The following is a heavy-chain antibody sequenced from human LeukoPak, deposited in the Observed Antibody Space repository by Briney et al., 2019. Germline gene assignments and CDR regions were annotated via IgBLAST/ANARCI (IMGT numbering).Heavy chain of an antibody. Sequence: GSLRLSCAASGFTFSSYEMNWVRQAPGKGLEWIGEINHSGSTNYNPSLKSRVTISVDTSKNQFSLKLSSVTAADTAVYYCARDYVGATSWFDPWGQGTLVTVSS. J-gene: IGHJ5*02. D-gene: IGHD1-26*01. CDR3: ARDYVGATSWFDP. CDR2: INHSGST. CDR1: GFTFSSYE. V-gene: IGHV4-34*01.